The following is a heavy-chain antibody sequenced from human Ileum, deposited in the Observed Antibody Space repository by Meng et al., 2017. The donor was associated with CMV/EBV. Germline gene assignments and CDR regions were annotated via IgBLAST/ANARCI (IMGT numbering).Heavy chain of an antibody. CDR1: GGSISSISYY. D-gene: IGHD6-13*01. V-gene: IGHV4-39*01. CDR3: ETYSSSYYSLST. CDR2: IYCSGRP. J-gene: IGHJ5*02. Sequence: SGGSISSISYYWGWTRQPPGKGLEWIGSIYCSGRPYYNPSLKSRVTISVDTSKNQFSLKLTSVTAADTAVYYCETYSSSYYSLSTWGQGALVTVSS.